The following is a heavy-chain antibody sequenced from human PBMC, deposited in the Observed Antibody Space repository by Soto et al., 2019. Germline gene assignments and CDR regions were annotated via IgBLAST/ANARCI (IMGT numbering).Heavy chain of an antibody. CDR2: IYYSGST. Sequence: QLQLQESGPGLVKPSETLSLTCTVSGGSVSSTSYYWGWIRQPPGKGLEWIGSIYYSGSTYYNPSLKSRVTISVDTSKNQFSLKLSSVTAADPAVYYCERIVGIRNSIGQRYYFDYWGQGTLVTVSS. CDR1: GGSVSSTSYY. J-gene: IGHJ4*02. CDR3: ERIVGIRNSIGQRYYFDY. D-gene: IGHD6-19*01. V-gene: IGHV4-39*01.